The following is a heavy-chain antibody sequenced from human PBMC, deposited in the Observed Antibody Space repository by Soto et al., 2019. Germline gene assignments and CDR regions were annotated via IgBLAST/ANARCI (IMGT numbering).Heavy chain of an antibody. CDR2: ISYDGSNK. CDR1: GFTFSSYA. D-gene: IGHD4-4*01. J-gene: IGHJ6*02. V-gene: IGHV3-30-3*01. Sequence: PGGSLRLSCAASGFTFSSYAMHWVRQAPGKGLEWVAVISYDGSNKYYADSVKGRFTISRDNSKNTLYLQMNSLRAEDTAVYYCARDGLLSNYGIYYYYYYGMDVWGQGTTVTVSS. CDR3: ARDGLLSNYGIYYYYYYGMDV.